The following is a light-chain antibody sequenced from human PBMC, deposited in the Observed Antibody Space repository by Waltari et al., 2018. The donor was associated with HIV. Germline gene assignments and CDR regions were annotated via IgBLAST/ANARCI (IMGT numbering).Light chain of an antibody. CDR1: VWAKQY. V-gene: IGLV3-25*03. Sequence: SYELTQPPSVSVSPGQTARIPCSGDVWAKQYAYWYQQKPGQAPVLVIYKDTERPSGIPERFSGSSSGTTVTLTISGVQPDDEADYYCQSADTSYTSRVFGIGTKVTVL. J-gene: IGLJ1*01. CDR2: KDT. CDR3: QSADTSYTSRV.